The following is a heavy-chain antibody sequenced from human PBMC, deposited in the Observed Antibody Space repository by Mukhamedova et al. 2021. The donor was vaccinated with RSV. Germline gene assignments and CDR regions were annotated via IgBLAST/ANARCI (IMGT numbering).Heavy chain of an antibody. D-gene: IGHD3-10*01. CDR2: IIPIFGTA. CDR3: ASELPMVRGSFDY. Sequence: GLEWMGGIIPIFGTANYAQKFQGRVMITADKSTSTAYMELSSLRSEDTALYYCASELPMVRGSFDYWGQGTLVTVSS. J-gene: IGHJ4*02. V-gene: IGHV1-69*06.